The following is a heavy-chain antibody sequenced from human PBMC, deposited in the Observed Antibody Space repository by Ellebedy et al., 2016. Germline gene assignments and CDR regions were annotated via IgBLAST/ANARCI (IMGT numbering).Heavy chain of an antibody. CDR3: ARSLMVRGVTSGIDY. V-gene: IGHV3-30*03. D-gene: IGHD3-10*01. J-gene: IGHJ4*02. Sequence: GESLKISCAASGFTFSSYGMHWVRQAPGKGLEWVAVISYDGSNKYYADSVKGRFTISRDNSKNTLYLQMNSLRAEDTAVYYCARSLMVRGVTSGIDYWGQGTLVTVSS. CDR2: ISYDGSNK. CDR1: GFTFSSYG.